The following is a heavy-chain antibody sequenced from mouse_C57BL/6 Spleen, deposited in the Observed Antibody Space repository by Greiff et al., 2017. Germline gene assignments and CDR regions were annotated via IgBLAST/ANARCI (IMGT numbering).Heavy chain of an antibody. J-gene: IGHJ4*01. CDR1: GYAFSSYW. V-gene: IGHV1-80*01. CDR2: IYPGDGDT. CDR3: ARSIYYGYYYAMDY. D-gene: IGHD2-2*01. Sequence: QVQLQQSGAELVKPGASVKISCKASGYAFSSYWLNWVKQRPGKGLEWIGQIYPGDGDTNYNGKFKGKATLTADKSSSTAYMQLRSLTSEDSAVYFCARSIYYGYYYAMDYWGQGTSVTVSS.